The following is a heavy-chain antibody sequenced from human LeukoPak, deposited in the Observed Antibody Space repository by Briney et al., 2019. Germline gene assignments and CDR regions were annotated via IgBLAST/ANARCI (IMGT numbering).Heavy chain of an antibody. CDR3: AKVRDSSSWYWFDP. D-gene: IGHD6-13*01. Sequence: GGSLRLSCAASGFTFSSYAMSWVRQAPGKGLEWVSAISGSGGSTYYADSVKGWFTISRDSSKNTLYLQMNSLRAEDTAVYYCAKVRDSSSWYWFDPWGQGTLVTVSS. CDR1: GFTFSSYA. CDR2: ISGSGGST. J-gene: IGHJ5*02. V-gene: IGHV3-23*01.